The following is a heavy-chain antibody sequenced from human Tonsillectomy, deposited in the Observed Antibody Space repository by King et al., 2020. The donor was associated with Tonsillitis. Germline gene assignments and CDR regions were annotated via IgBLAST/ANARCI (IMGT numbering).Heavy chain of an antibody. Sequence: VQLVESGAEVKKPGASVKVSCKASGYTFTSYDMHWVRQAPGQGLEWMGIINPSSGSTSYAQKIKSRVTMTRDTYTSTVYIEMSSLRSEDTAVYYCARNIYFDISGFDLWGRGTLVTVSS. J-gene: IGHJ2*01. CDR1: GYTFTSYD. CDR3: ARNIYFDISGFDL. V-gene: IGHV1-46*01. CDR2: INPSSGST. D-gene: IGHD3-22*01.